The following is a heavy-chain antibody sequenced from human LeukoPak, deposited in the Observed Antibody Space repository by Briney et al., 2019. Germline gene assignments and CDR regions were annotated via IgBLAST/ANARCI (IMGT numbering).Heavy chain of an antibody. CDR3: ARDGSRGYSYGYSGDPGAIDAFDI. CDR1: GYTFTSYA. J-gene: IGHJ3*02. D-gene: IGHD5-18*01. Sequence: ASVKVSCKASGYTFTSYAMNWVRQAPGQGLEWMGWINTNTGNPTYAQGFTGRFVFSLDSSVSTAYLQISSLKAEDTAVYYCARDGSRGYSYGYSGDPGAIDAFDIWGQGTMVTVSS. V-gene: IGHV7-4-1*02. CDR2: INTNTGNP.